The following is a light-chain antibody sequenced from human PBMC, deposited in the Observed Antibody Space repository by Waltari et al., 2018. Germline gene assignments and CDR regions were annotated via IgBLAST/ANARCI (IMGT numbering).Light chain of an antibody. CDR3: QQANSFPIT. Sequence: DIQMTQSPSSVSASVGDRVTITRRASQDIRNWLAWYQQKPGKAPNLLIYATSSLQTGVPSRFSGSGSGTEFTLTISSLQPEDFATYYCQQANSFPITFGPGTKVDIK. CDR1: QDIRNW. CDR2: ATS. V-gene: IGKV1-12*01. J-gene: IGKJ3*01.